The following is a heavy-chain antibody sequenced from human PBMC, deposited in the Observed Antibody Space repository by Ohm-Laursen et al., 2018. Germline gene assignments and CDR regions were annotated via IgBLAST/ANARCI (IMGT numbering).Heavy chain of an antibody. Sequence: SLRLSCSASGFTFDDYAMHWVRHAPGKGLEWVSGISWNSGSIGYADSVKGRFTISRDNAKNSLYLQMNSLRAEDTALYYCAKPQTTVMGAFDIWGQGTMVTVSS. J-gene: IGHJ3*02. D-gene: IGHD4-17*01. CDR1: GFTFDDYA. CDR3: AKPQTTVMGAFDI. V-gene: IGHV3-9*01. CDR2: ISWNSGSI.